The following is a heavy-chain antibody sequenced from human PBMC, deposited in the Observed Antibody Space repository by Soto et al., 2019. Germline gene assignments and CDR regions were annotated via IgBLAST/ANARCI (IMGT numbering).Heavy chain of an antibody. CDR1: GDSIGTGGYY. CDR3: ATNHDDISGRTPLLFDS. J-gene: IGHJ4*02. Sequence: QVQLQESGPGLVKPSQTLSLTCTVSGDSIGTGGYYWDWIRQHPGKGPEWIGYIHYSGNTYYNPSPKSRLTISLDTSKNPSSPHLSSVTAADTAVYYCATNHDDISGRTPLLFDSWGQGSLVTVSS. CDR2: IHYSGNT. D-gene: IGHD3-22*01. V-gene: IGHV4-31*03.